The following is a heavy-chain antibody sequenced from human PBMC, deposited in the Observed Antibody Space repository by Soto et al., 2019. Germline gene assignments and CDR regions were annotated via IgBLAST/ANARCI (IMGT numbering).Heavy chain of an antibody. D-gene: IGHD6-19*01. V-gene: IGHV4-4*02. J-gene: IGHJ4*02. CDR3: ARSFGWYAIDQ. CDR2: IHHSGST. Sequence: QMQLQESGPGLVKPSETLSLTCAVSSASIISEQRWSWVRQPPGKGLEWIGEIHHSGSTNNNPSLRSRVTMSVDKSKNQFSLNPNSVTAADPAVYYCARSFGWYAIDQWGQGTLVIVSS. CDR1: SASIISEQR.